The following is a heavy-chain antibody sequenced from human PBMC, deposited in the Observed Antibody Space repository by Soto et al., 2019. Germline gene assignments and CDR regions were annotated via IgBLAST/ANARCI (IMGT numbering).Heavy chain of an antibody. J-gene: IGHJ6*03. CDR1: GFTFRSYS. CDR3: ARIRDYYGSGSSYYYYYMDV. D-gene: IGHD3-10*01. CDR2: LSSSSSYI. Sequence: SGFTFRSYSVKWLRQAPGKGLEWVSSLSSSSSYIYYADSVKGRFTVSRDNAKNSLYLQMNSLRAEDTAVYYCARIRDYYGSGSSYYYYYMDVWGKGTTVSVSS. V-gene: IGHV3-21*01.